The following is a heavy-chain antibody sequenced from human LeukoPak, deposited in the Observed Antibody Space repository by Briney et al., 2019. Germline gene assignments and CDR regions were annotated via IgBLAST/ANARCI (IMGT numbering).Heavy chain of an antibody. V-gene: IGHV2-5*02. CDR1: GFSLSTRGVG. Sequence: SGPTLVHPTQTLTLTFTFSGFSLSTRGVGVGWIRQPPVKALEWLGLIFGDDDKRYKPSQQSRLTITKDTSKNQVVLTLTNMDPVDTGTYYCAHILWTVTSPFDYWGQGTLVTVSS. CDR2: IFGDDDK. D-gene: IGHD4-17*01. CDR3: AHILWTVTSPFDY. J-gene: IGHJ4*02.